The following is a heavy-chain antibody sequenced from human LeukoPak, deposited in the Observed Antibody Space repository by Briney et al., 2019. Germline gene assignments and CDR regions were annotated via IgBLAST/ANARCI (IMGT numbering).Heavy chain of an antibody. J-gene: IGHJ4*02. CDR3: ARESAGSHHDSTAAFHY. CDR2: MSPSGTT. Sequence: SETLSLTCTVSGDSVSSGNYYLTWIRQPPGKGLDWITYMSPSGTTKYNPSLKSRVTTSVDTSRTQFSLRLTSVTAADTAIYYCARESAGSHHDSTAAFHYWGQGILVIVSS. CDR1: GDSVSSGNYY. D-gene: IGHD3-22*01. V-gene: IGHV4-61*01.